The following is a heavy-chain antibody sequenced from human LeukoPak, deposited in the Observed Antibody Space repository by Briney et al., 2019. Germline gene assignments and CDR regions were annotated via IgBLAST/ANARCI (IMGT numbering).Heavy chain of an antibody. Sequence: GGSLRLSCAASGFTFSSYGMPWVRQAPGKGLEWVSVIYSGGSTYYADSVKGRFTISRDNSKNTLYLQMNSLRAEDTAVYYCARDLLDIWGQGTMVTVSS. CDR1: GFTFSSYG. J-gene: IGHJ3*02. V-gene: IGHV3-53*01. CDR3: ARDLLDI. CDR2: IYSGGST.